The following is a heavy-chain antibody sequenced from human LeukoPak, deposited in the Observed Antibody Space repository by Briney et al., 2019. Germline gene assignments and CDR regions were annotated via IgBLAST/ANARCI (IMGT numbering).Heavy chain of an antibody. Sequence: PSETLSLTCAVYGGSFSGYYWSWIRQPPGKGLEWIGEIYHSGSTNYNPSLKSRVTISLDSSKNQFSLKLSSVTAADTAMYYCVRGRYDSSGLYFDYWGQGTLVTVSS. D-gene: IGHD3-22*01. CDR3: VRGRYDSSGLYFDY. CDR1: GGSFSGYY. V-gene: IGHV4-34*01. J-gene: IGHJ4*02. CDR2: IYHSGST.